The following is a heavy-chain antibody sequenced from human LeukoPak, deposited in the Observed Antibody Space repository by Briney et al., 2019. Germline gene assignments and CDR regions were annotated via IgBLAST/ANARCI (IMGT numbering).Heavy chain of an antibody. CDR3: ARGSNWNDPDAFDI. J-gene: IGHJ3*02. D-gene: IGHD1-20*01. CDR2: IKQAGSEE. V-gene: IGHV3-7*01. CDR1: GFIFSNYW. Sequence: GGSLRLSCAASGFIFSNYWMSWVRQAPGKGLEWVANIKQAGSEEFYVDSVKGRFTISRDNAKNSLYLQMNSLRAEDTAVYYCARGSNWNDPDAFDIWGQGTMVTVSS.